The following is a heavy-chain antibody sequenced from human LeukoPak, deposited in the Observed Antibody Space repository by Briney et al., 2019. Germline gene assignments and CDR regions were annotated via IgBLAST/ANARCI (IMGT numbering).Heavy chain of an antibody. D-gene: IGHD1-26*01. CDR3: ARDLHSGSYYYYGMDI. Sequence: ASVKVSCKASGYTFTSYDINWVRQATGQGLEWMGWISAYNGNTNYAQKLQARVTMTTDTSTSTAYMELGSLRSDDTAVYYCARDLHSGSYYYYGMDIWGQGTTVTVSS. CDR2: ISAYNGNT. CDR1: GYTFTSYD. V-gene: IGHV1-18*01. J-gene: IGHJ6*02.